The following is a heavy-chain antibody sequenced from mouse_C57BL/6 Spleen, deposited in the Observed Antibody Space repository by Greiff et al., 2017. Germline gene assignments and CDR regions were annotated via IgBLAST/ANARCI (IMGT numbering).Heavy chain of an antibody. CDR3: ARSDYDESSYRYFDV. D-gene: IGHD2-4*01. J-gene: IGHJ1*03. CDR1: GYTFTSYW. Sequence: QVQLQPPGPELVKPGASVKLSCKASGYTFTSYWMHWVKQRPGQGLEWIGNINPSNGGTNYNEKFKSKATLTVDKSSSTAYMQLSSLTSEDSAVYYCARSDYDESSYRYFDVWGTGTTVTVSS. CDR2: INPSNGGT. V-gene: IGHV1-53*01.